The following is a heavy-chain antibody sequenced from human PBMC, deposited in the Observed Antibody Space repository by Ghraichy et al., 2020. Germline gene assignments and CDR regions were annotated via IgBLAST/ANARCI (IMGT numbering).Heavy chain of an antibody. CDR3: ARGREAAAEIDY. J-gene: IGHJ4*02. CDR1: GGSFSGYY. CDR2: INHSGST. V-gene: IGHV4-34*01. Sequence: SETLSLTCAVYGGSFSGYYWSWIRQPPGKGLEWIGEINHSGSTNYNPSLKSRVTISVDTSKNQFSLKLSSVTAADTAVYYCARGREAAAEIDYWGQGTLVTVSS. D-gene: IGHD6-13*01.